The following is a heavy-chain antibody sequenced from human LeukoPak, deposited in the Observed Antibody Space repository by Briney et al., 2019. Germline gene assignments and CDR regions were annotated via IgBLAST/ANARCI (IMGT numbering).Heavy chain of an antibody. CDR2: IYYSGST. J-gene: IGHJ4*02. CDR1: GGSISSGGFY. D-gene: IGHD3-22*01. V-gene: IGHV4-31*03. Sequence: SETLSLTCTVSGGSISSGGFYWSWIRQHPGKGLGWVGYIYYSGSTYYNPSLKSRVTISVDTSKNQFSLKLSSVTAADTAVYYCARQRIYYYDSSGAHFDYWGQGTLVTVSS. CDR3: ARQRIYYYDSSGAHFDY.